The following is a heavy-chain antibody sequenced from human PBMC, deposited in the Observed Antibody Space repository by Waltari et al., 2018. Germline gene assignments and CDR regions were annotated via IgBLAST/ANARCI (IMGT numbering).Heavy chain of an antibody. CDR2: LDREDGET. V-gene: IGHV1-24*01. D-gene: IGHD2-15*01. J-gene: IGHJ6*03. CDR3: HLTGRNIVLAGGSPSFYSYTDV. Sequence: QVQVEQSGSEVKRPGASVRVSCTVPGYTLAGLSIDWVRQVPAKGLEWMGRLDREDGETTYAQHFQGRITVTEDTSTNTAYMGLRTLVSDDTAVYFCHLTGRNIVLAGGSPSFYSYTDVWGRGTTVTVS. CDR1: GYTLAGLS.